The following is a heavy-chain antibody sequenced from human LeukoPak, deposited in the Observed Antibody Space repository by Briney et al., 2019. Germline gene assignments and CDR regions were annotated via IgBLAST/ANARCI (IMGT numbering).Heavy chain of an antibody. V-gene: IGHV3-23*01. CDR2: ISGNSGNK. J-gene: IGHJ4*02. Sequence: GGSLRLSCVGFEFTFSSYAMGWVRQAPGKGLEWVSVISGNSGNKYYADFVKGRFTISRDNSKNTLYLQMNSLRAEDTAVYYCAKDRSTGIAVAGTLFDNWGQGTLVTVSS. CDR1: EFTFSSYA. CDR3: AKDRSTGIAVAGTLFDN. D-gene: IGHD6-19*01.